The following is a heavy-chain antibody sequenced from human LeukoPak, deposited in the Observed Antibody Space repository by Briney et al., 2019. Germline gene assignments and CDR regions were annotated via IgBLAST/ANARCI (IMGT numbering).Heavy chain of an antibody. CDR1: GFTFSDYY. D-gene: IGHD6-13*01. Sequence: GGSLRLSCAASGFTFSDYYMSWIRQAPGKGLERVSYISSSGSTIHYADSVKGRFTISRDNAKNSLYLQMSSLRAEDTAVYYCARDGSSWYLDYWGQGTLVTVSS. V-gene: IGHV3-11*01. CDR3: ARDGSSWYLDY. CDR2: ISSSGSTI. J-gene: IGHJ4*02.